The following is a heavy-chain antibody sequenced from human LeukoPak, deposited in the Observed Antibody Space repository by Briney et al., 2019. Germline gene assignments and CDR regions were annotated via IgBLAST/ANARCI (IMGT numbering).Heavy chain of an antibody. J-gene: IGHJ4*02. CDR3: ARDLYYYGSGNYVPGFPVY. CDR1: GFTFSSYW. D-gene: IGHD3-10*01. Sequence: GGSRRLSCAASGFTFSSYWMHWVRRAPGKGLVWVSRINSDGSSTSYADSVKGRFTISRDDAKNTLYLQMNSLRAEDTAVYYCARDLYYYGSGNYVPGFPVYWGQGTLVTVSS. CDR2: INSDGSST. V-gene: IGHV3-74*01.